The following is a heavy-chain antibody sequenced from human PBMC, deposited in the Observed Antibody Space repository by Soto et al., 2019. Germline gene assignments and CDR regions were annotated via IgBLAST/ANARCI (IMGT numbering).Heavy chain of an antibody. CDR1: GFTFSHAW. J-gene: IGHJ4*02. V-gene: IGHV4-59*12. CDR3: ARCLSVVHFDN. CDR2: IYYSGST. Sequence: VQLVESGGGLVNPGGSLRLSCAASGFTFSHAWMTWIRQPPGKGLEWIGYIYYSGSTYYNPSLKSRVTISVNTSKNQFSVKLSSATAADTAVYYCARCLSVVHFDNVSQGTLFTVSS. D-gene: IGHD2-21*01.